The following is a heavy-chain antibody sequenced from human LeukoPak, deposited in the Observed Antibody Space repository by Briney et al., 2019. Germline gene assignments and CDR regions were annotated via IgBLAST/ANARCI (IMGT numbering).Heavy chain of an antibody. D-gene: IGHD6-13*01. CDR2: ISWNSGSI. V-gene: IGHV3-9*01. CDR3: AKDQIGDSSSWSAFDY. J-gene: IGHJ4*02. Sequence: GGSLRLSCAASGFTFDDYAMHWVRQAPGKGLEWVSGISWNSGSIGYADSVKGRFTISRDNAKNSLYLQMNSLRAEDSALYYCAKDQIGDSSSWSAFDYWGQGTLVTVSS. CDR1: GFTFDDYA.